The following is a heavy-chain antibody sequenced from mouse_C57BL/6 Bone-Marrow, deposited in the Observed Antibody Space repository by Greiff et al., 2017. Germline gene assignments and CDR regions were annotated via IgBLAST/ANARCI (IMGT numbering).Heavy chain of an antibody. V-gene: IGHV1-15*01. J-gene: IGHJ2*01. CDR2: IDPETGGT. Sequence: VQLQQSGAELVRPGASVTLSCKASGYTFTDYEMHWVKQTPVHGLEWIGAIDPETGGTAYNQKFKGKAILTADKSSSTAYMELRSLTSEDSAVYYCTMDGVFGINYFDYWGQGTTLTGSS. D-gene: IGHD1-1*01. CDR3: TMDGVFGINYFDY. CDR1: GYTFTDYE.